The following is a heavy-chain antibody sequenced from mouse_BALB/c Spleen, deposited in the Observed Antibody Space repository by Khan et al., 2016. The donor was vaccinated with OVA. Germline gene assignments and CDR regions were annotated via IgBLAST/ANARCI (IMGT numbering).Heavy chain of an antibody. CDR2: INTYTGEP. CDR3: ARVGYSGTMGY. J-gene: IGHJ4*01. V-gene: IGHV9-3-1*01. Sequence: QVQLQQSGPELKKPGVTVKISCKASGYTFTTYGMNWVKQAPGKGLKWMGWINTYTGEPTYVDDFKGRFAFSFETSASTAYLQINNLKNEDTATYFCARVGYSGTMGYWGQGTSVTVSS. CDR1: GYTFTTYG. D-gene: IGHD2-14*01.